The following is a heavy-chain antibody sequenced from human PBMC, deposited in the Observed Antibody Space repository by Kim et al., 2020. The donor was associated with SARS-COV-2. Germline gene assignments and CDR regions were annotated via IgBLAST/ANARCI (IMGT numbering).Heavy chain of an antibody. CDR1: GGTFSSYA. CDR3: ATGIAVAGTGAFDI. J-gene: IGHJ3*02. D-gene: IGHD6-19*01. V-gene: IGHV1-69*13. CDR2: IIPIFGTA. Sequence: SVKVSCKASGGTFSSYAISWVRQAPGQGLEWMGGIIPIFGTANYAQKFQGRVTITADESTSTAYMELSSLRSEDTAVYYCATGIAVAGTGAFDIWGQGTMVTVSS.